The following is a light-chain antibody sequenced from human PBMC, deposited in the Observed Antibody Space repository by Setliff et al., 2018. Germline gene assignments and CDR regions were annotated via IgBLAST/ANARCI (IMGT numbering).Light chain of an antibody. V-gene: IGLV2-14*03. J-gene: IGLJ1*01. Sequence: QSVLTQPASVSRSPGQSITIPCSGTSSDVGAYDLVSWYNQHPGKAPKLIISDVSNRPSGVSNRFSGSKSGNTASLTISGLQAEDEADYYCSAYTSSSTYVFGTGTKVTV. CDR2: DVS. CDR1: SSDVGAYDL. CDR3: SAYTSSSTYV.